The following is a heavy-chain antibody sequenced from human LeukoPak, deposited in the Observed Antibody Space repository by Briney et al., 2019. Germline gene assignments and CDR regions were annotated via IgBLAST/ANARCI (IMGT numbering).Heavy chain of an antibody. CDR2: ISSSSSYI. V-gene: IGHV3-21*04. J-gene: IGHJ4*02. D-gene: IGHD3-10*01. CDR1: GFSFSSYS. Sequence: GGSLRLSCAASGFSFSSYSMNWVRQAPGKGLEWVSSISSSSSYIYYADSVKGRFTISRDNSKNSLYLQMNSLRTEDTALYYCAKDALWFGELYPSAPHFDYWGQGTLVTVSS. CDR3: AKDALWFGELYPSAPHFDY.